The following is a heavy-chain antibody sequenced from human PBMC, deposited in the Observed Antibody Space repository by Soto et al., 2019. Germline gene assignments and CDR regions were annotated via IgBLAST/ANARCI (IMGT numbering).Heavy chain of an antibody. CDR2: INHSGST. Sequence: SETLSLTCAVYGGSFSGYYWSWIRQPPGKGLEWIGEINHSGSTNYNPSLKSRVTISVATSKNEFSLKLSSVTAADTAAYFCARGVALPWTNKKAFDDWGQGTLVTVSS. CDR3: ARGVALPWTNKKAFDD. V-gene: IGHV4-34*01. D-gene: IGHD2-15*01. J-gene: IGHJ4*02. CDR1: GGSFSGYY.